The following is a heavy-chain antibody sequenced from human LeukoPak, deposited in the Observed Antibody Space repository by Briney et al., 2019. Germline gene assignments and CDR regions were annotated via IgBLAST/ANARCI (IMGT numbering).Heavy chain of an antibody. CDR3: ARQGPDAFFDY. Sequence: PPETLSLTCTVSGDSISSYDWSWIRQPPGKGLEWIGYIYYSGSTNYNPSLKSRVTISVDTSKDQFSLKLSSVTAADTAVYYCARQGPDAFFDYWGQGTLVTVSS. CDR2: IYYSGST. CDR1: GDSISSYD. V-gene: IGHV4-59*08. J-gene: IGHJ4*02.